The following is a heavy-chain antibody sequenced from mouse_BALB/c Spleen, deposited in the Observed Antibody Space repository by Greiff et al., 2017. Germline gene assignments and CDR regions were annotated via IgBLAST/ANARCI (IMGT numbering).Heavy chain of an antibody. D-gene: IGHD2-1*01. CDR3: ARHDGNYAAWFAY. J-gene: IGHJ3*01. CDR2: ISSGGSYT. V-gene: IGHV5-9-3*01. Sequence: EVQLVESGGGLVKPGGSLKLSCAASGFTFSSYAMSWVRQSPEKRLEWVATISSGGSYTYYPDSVKGRFTISRDNAKNTLYLQMSSLRSEDTAMYYCARHDGNYAAWFAYWGQGTLVTVSA. CDR1: GFTFSSYA.